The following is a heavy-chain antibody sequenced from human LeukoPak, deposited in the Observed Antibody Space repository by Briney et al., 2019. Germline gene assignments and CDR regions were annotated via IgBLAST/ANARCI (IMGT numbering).Heavy chain of an antibody. J-gene: IGHJ6*02. CDR2: IYPGDSDT. CDR3: ARDGSGSYYLDYYYGMDV. D-gene: IGHD3-10*01. Sequence: GESLKISCKGSGYSFTSYWIGWVGQMPGKGLEWMGIIYPGDSDTRYSPSFQGQVTISADKSISTAYLQWSSLKASDTAMYYCARDGSGSYYLDYYYGMDVWGQGTTVTVSS. V-gene: IGHV5-51*01. CDR1: GYSFTSYW.